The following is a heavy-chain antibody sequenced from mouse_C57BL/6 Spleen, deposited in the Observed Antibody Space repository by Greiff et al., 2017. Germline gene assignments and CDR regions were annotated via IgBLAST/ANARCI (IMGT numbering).Heavy chain of an antibody. J-gene: IGHJ4*01. Sequence: DVKLQESGPGMVKPSQSLSLTCTVTGYSITSGYDWHWIRHFPGNKLEWMGYISYSGSTNYNPSLKSRISITHDTSKNHFFLKLNSVTTEDTATYYCARGSYEDAMDYWGQGTSVTVSS. CDR1: GYSITSGYD. CDR3: ARGSYEDAMDY. CDR2: ISYSGST. D-gene: IGHD6-1*01. V-gene: IGHV3-1*01.